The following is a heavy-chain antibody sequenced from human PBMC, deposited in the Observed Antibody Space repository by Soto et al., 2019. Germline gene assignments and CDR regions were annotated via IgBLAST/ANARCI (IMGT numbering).Heavy chain of an antibody. D-gene: IGHD3-22*01. V-gene: IGHV4-30-4*01. Sequence: QVQLQESGPGLVKPSQTLSLTCTVSGGSISSGDYYWSWIRQPPGKGLEWIGYIYYSGSTYYNPSLKSRVTISVDTSKNQFSLKLSSVTAADTAVYYCAGAATYYYDSSGIRTSAFDIWGQGTMVTVSS. CDR3: AGAATYYYDSSGIRTSAFDI. J-gene: IGHJ3*02. CDR2: IYYSGST. CDR1: GGSISSGDYY.